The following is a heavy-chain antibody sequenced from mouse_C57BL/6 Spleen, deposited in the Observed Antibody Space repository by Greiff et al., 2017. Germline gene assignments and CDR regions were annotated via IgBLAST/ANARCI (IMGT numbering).Heavy chain of an antibody. CDR3: TRPFTTHFDV. D-gene: IGHD1-1*01. Sequence: EVMLVESGGGLVQPGGSMKLSCAASGFTFSDAWMDWVRQSPDKGLEWVAEIRNKANNHATYYGESVKGRFTISRDDSKSSVYLQMNSLRAEDTGIYYCTRPFTTHFDVWGTGTTVTVSS. CDR1: GFTFSDAW. V-gene: IGHV6-6*01. CDR2: IRNKANNHAT. J-gene: IGHJ1*03.